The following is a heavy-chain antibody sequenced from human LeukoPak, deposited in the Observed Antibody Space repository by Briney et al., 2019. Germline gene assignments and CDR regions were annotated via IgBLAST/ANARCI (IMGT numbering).Heavy chain of an antibody. Sequence: ASVKVSCKASGYTFTGYYMHWVRQAPGQGLEWMGWINPNSGGTNYAQKFQGRVTMTRDTSISTAYMELSRLRSDDTAVYYCARKDYYDSSGRNPIDPGGKGTLVTVS. V-gene: IGHV1-2*02. J-gene: IGHJ5*02. D-gene: IGHD3-22*01. CDR2: INPNSGGT. CDR3: ARKDYYDSSGRNPIDP. CDR1: GYTFTGYY.